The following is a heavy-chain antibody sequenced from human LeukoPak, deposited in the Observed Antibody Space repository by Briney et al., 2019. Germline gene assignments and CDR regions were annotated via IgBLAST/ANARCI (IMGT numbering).Heavy chain of an antibody. D-gene: IGHD2-15*01. CDR2: IIPIFGTA. J-gene: IGHJ4*02. CDR1: GGSFSSEA. V-gene: IGHV1-69*05. Sequence: SVKVSCKAFGGSFSSEAISWVRQAPGQGLEWMGGIIPIFGTANYAQKFQGRVTITTDEYTSTAYMEVSSLRSEDTAVYYCGRKAGDCGGGSCYSIDYWGQGTLVTVSS. CDR3: GRKAGDCGGGSCYSIDY.